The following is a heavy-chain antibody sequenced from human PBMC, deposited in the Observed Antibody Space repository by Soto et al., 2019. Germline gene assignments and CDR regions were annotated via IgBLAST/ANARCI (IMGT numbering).Heavy chain of an antibody. Sequence: EVQLLESGGGLVQPGGSLRLSCAASGFTFSSYAMSWVRQAPGKGLEWVSAISGSGGSTYYADSVKGRFTISRDNSKNTLYLQMNSLRAEDTAVYYCAIVPVGERSNLGDYWGQGTLVTVSS. D-gene: IGHD1-26*01. CDR2: ISGSGGST. CDR3: AIVPVGERSNLGDY. CDR1: GFTFSSYA. V-gene: IGHV3-23*01. J-gene: IGHJ4*02.